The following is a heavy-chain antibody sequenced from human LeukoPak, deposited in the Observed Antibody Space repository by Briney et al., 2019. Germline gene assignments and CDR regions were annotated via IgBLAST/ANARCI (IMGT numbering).Heavy chain of an antibody. Sequence: ASVKVSCKASGYTFTSYGISRVRQAPGQGLEWMGWISAYNGNTNYAQKLQGRVTMTTDTSTSTAYMELRSLRSDDTAVYYCARCYDSSGYYYAGYFDYWGQGTLVTVSS. CDR3: ARCYDSSGYYYAGYFDY. J-gene: IGHJ4*02. V-gene: IGHV1-18*01. CDR1: GYTFTSYG. CDR2: ISAYNGNT. D-gene: IGHD3-22*01.